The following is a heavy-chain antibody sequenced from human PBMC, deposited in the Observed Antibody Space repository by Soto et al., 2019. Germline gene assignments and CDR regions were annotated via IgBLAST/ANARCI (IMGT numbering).Heavy chain of an antibody. J-gene: IGHJ4*02. D-gene: IGHD2-21*01. CDR2: ISSSSYI. CDR3: ARDVAPGVFDY. CDR1: GFTFISYS. V-gene: IGHV3-21*01. Sequence: PGGSLRLSCAASGFTFISYSMNWVRQAPGKGLEWVSSISSSSYIYYADSVKGRFTISRDNAKNSLYLQMNSLRAEDTAVYYCARDVAPGVFDYWGQGTLVTVSS.